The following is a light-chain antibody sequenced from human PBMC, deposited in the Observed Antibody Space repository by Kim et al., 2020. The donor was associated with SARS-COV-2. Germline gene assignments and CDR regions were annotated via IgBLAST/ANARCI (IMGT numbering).Light chain of an antibody. J-gene: IGLJ2*01. V-gene: IGLV7-46*01. CDR3: LLSYGDSWV. CDR2: DTS. Sequence: QAAVTQEPSLTVSPGGTVTLTCGSNTGTVTSSHYPYWFQQKPGQAPRTLIYDTSNKHSWTPARFSGSLLGGKAALTLSGAQPGDEADYYCLLSYGDSWVFGGGTQLTVL. CDR1: TGTVTSSHY.